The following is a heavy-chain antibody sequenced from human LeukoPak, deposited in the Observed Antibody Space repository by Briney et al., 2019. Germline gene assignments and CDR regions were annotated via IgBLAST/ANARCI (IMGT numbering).Heavy chain of an antibody. CDR2: ISRNSDAQ. Sequence: GGSLRLSCAASGFIFSSYAMHWVRQAPGKGLEWISYISRNSDAQFYADSVKGRFTISRDNAKSLLYPQMNSLRADDTAVYYCARGHWGLQYWGQGVLVTVSS. D-gene: IGHD7-27*01. CDR3: ARGHWGLQY. CDR1: GFIFSSYA. V-gene: IGHV3-48*04. J-gene: IGHJ4*02.